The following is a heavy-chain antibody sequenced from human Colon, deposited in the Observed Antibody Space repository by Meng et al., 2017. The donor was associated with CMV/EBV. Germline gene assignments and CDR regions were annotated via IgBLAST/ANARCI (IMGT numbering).Heavy chain of an antibody. V-gene: IGHV3-53*01. CDR2: IYSGGGT. CDR1: GFSVSNNQ. J-gene: IGHJ4*02. Sequence: GGSLRLSCAVSGFSVSNNQMSWLRQAQGKGLEWVSIIYSGGGTYYGDSVKGRFTISRDNSKNTVYLQMNSLRVEDTAIYYCARDQAAVPGTVDYWGQGTLVTVSS. CDR3: ARDQAAVPGTVDY. D-gene: IGHD6-13*01.